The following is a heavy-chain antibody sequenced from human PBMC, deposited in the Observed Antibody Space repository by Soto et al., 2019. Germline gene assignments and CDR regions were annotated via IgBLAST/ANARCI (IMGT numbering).Heavy chain of an antibody. CDR3: ARDEDYGSGSYFRGAYYYYGMDV. CDR1: GYTFTSYG. V-gene: IGHV1-18*04. D-gene: IGHD3-10*01. J-gene: IGHJ6*02. CDR2: ISAYNGNT. Sequence: QVQLVQSGAEVKKPGASVKVSCKASGYTFTSYGISWVRQAPGQGLEWMGWISAYNGNTNYAQKRQGRVTMTTDTSTSTAYMELRSLRSDDTAVYYCARDEDYGSGSYFRGAYYYYGMDVWGQGTTVTVSS.